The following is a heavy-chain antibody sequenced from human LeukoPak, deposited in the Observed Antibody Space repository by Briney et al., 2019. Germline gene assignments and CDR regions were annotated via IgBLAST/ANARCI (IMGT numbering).Heavy chain of an antibody. CDR2: IYYSGGT. J-gene: IGHJ4*02. Sequence: SETLSLTCTVSGGSISTYYWSWIRLPPAKGLEWIGFIYYSGGTNYNPSLKSRVTISKDTSKNQISLKLSSVTAAATAVYYWARGGITGTTLDYWGQGNLVTVSS. CDR1: GGSISTYY. CDR3: ARGGITGTTLDY. D-gene: IGHD1-7*01. V-gene: IGHV4-59*01.